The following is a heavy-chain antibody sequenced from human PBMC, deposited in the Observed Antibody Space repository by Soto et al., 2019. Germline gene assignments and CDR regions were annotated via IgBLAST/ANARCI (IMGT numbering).Heavy chain of an antibody. J-gene: IGHJ6*02. Sequence: SETLSLTCTVSGGSISSGGYYWSWIRQHPGKGLEWIGYIYYSGSTYYNPSLKSRVTISVDTSKNLFSLKLSSVTAADTAVYYCARFPRIGFGMDVWGQGTTVTVSS. CDR3: ARFPRIGFGMDV. V-gene: IGHV4-31*03. CDR1: GGSISSGGYY. D-gene: IGHD2-2*03. CDR2: IYYSGST.